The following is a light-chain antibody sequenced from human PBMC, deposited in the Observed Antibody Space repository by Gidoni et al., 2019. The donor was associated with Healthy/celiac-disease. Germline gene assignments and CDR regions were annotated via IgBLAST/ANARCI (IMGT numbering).Light chain of an antibody. Sequence: DIVMTQSPLSLPVTPGEPASISCRSSQSLLHSNGYNYLDWYLQKPGQSPQLLIYLGSNRASGVPDRFSGSGSGTDFTLKLSRVEAEDVGVSYCMQALQTPVTFGPGTRLELK. J-gene: IGKJ5*01. CDR1: QSLLHSNGYNY. CDR3: MQALQTPVT. V-gene: IGKV2-28*01. CDR2: LGS.